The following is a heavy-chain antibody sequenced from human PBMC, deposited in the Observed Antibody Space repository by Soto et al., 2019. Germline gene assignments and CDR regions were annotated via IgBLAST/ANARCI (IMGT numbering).Heavy chain of an antibody. CDR2: GIAIFGIA. CDR3: AREDRDRETGLVPAAIDGMDV. V-gene: IGHV1-69*08. Sequence: QVQLVQSGAEVKKPGSSVKVSCKASGGTFSRYSITWVRQAPGHGLEWIGRGIAIFGIASYAQKFQGRVTITADESTTTAYMELSSLRSDDTAVYYCAREDRDRETGLVPAAIDGMDVWGQGTTVTVSS. J-gene: IGHJ6*02. CDR1: GGTFSRYS. D-gene: IGHD2-2*01.